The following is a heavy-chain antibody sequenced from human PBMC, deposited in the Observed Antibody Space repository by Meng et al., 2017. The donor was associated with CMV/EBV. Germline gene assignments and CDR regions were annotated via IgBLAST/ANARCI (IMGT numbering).Heavy chain of an antibody. J-gene: IGHJ6*02. CDR2: IKSKTDGGTT. D-gene: IGHD2-2*01. CDR1: GFTFSNAW. V-gene: IGHV3-15*01. CDR3: TTDRHIVVVPAAIYYGVDV. Sequence: GESLKISCAASGFTFSNAWMSWVRQAPGKGLEWVGRIKSKTDGGTTDYAAPVKGRFTISRDDSKNTLYLQMNSLKTEDTAVYYCTTDRHIVVVPAAIYYGVDVWGQGTTVTVSS.